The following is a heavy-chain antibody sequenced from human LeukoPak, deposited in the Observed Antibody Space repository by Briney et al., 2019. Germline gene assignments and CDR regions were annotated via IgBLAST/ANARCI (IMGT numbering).Heavy chain of an antibody. Sequence: ASVKVSCKASGYPFSRYDLNWVRQATGQGLDWMGWMNPNSGSAGYAQKFQGRVTMTRSTSITTAYMELSSLRSDDTAVYYCARSTLYCSGAYRHIVLDTWGQGTSVTVSS. J-gene: IGHJ3*02. V-gene: IGHV1-8*01. CDR1: GYPFSRYD. CDR3: ARSTLYCSGAYRHIVLDT. CDR2: MNPNSGSA. D-gene: IGHD2-15*01.